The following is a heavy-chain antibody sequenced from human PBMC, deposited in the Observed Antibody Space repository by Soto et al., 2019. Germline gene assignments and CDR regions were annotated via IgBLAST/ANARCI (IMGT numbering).Heavy chain of an antibody. CDR1: GFTFSSYS. CDR3: ASYSGTFDAFDI. V-gene: IGHV3-21*01. J-gene: IGHJ3*02. CDR2: ISSSSSYI. Sequence: GGSLRLSCAASGFTFSSYSMNWVRQAPGKGLEWVSSISSSSSYIYYADTVKGRFTISRDNAKNSLYLQMNNLKAEDTAVYYFASYSGTFDAFDIWGQGTMVTVSS. D-gene: IGHD1-1*01.